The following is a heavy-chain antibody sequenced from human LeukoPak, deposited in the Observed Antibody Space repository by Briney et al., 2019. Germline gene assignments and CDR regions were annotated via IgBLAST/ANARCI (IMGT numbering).Heavy chain of an antibody. Sequence: PSETLSLTCTVSGGSISSSSYYWSWIRQPPGKGLEWIGYIYYSGSTNYNPSLKSRVTISVDTSKNQFSLKLSSVTAADTAVYYCARSGSRLRYYYYYMDVWGKGTTVTVSS. J-gene: IGHJ6*03. CDR2: IYYSGST. CDR1: GGSISSSSYY. D-gene: IGHD1-26*01. V-gene: IGHV4-61*01. CDR3: ARSGSRLRYYYYYMDV.